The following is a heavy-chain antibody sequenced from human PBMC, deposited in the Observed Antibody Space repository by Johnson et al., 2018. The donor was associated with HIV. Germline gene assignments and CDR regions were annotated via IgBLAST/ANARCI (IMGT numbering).Heavy chain of an antibody. CDR2: ISYDGSNK. V-gene: IGHV3-30*04. J-gene: IGHJ3*02. D-gene: IGHD3-3*02. Sequence: KGLEWVAVISYDGSNKYYADSVKGRFTISRDNSKNSLYLQMNSLRAEDTAAYYCARELSHDAFDIWGQGTMVTVSS. CDR3: ARELSHDAFDI.